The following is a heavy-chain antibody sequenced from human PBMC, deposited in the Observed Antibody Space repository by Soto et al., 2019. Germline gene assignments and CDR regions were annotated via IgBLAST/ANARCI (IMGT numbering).Heavy chain of an antibody. J-gene: IGHJ4*02. CDR2: IYSGGST. CDR1: GFTVSTKY. CDR3: PRDQWASDY. V-gene: IGHV3-66*01. D-gene: IGHD2-8*01. Sequence: EVQLVESGGGLVQPGGSLRLSCAASGFTVSTKYMSWVRQAPGKGLEWVSVIYSGGSTFYADSVRHRFTISRDNPKHTVNLQMNGLSAEDTAVYYCPRDQWASDYWGQGTLVTVSS.